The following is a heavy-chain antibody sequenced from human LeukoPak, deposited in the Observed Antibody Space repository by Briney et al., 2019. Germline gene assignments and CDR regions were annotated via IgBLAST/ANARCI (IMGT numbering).Heavy chain of an antibody. CDR2: IYYSGST. J-gene: IGHJ5*02. CDR3: ARIDTGYYYDSSAPSNWFDP. CDR1: GDSISIYY. Sequence: SETLSLTPTVPGDSISIYYSSWIPHPPGKGLQWIGYIYYSGSTNYNPSLKSRVTISVDTSKTKFSLRLSSVTAADTAVYYCARIDTGYYYDSSAPSNWFDPWGQGTLVTVSS. V-gene: IGHV4-59*01. D-gene: IGHD3-22*01.